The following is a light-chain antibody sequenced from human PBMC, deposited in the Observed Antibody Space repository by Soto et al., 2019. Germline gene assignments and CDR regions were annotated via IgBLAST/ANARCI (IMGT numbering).Light chain of an antibody. Sequence: QSALTQPASVSGFPGQSITISCTGSSSDVGGYDHVSWYQQHPGKAPKIMIYDVSNRPSGVSNRFSGSKSVNTASLTISGLQAEDEADYYCSSYTSSSTLVFGGGTKVTVL. CDR1: SSDVGGYDH. J-gene: IGLJ2*01. CDR3: SSYTSSSTLV. V-gene: IGLV2-14*01. CDR2: DVS.